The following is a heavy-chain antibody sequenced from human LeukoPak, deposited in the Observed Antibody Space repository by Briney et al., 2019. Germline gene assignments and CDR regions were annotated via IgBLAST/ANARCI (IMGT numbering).Heavy chain of an antibody. D-gene: IGHD5-18*01. CDR1: GFTFSNYW. V-gene: IGHV3-74*01. CDR2: INSDGSIT. Sequence: PGGSLRLSCAASGFTFSNYWIHWVRQAPGKGLVWVSRINSDGSITTYADSVKGRFTISRDNAKNTLYLQMNSLRAEDTAVYYCARDRGYTYGLQNWFDPWGQGTLVTVSS. J-gene: IGHJ5*02. CDR3: ARDRGYTYGLQNWFDP.